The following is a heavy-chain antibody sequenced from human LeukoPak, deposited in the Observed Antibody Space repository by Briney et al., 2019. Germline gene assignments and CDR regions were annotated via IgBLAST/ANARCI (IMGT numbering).Heavy chain of an antibody. Sequence: SSETLSLSCAVYGGSFSGYYWSWIRQPPGKGLEWIGEINHSGSTNYNPSLKSRVTISVDTSKNQFSLKLSSVTAADTAVYYCARGRFRGKTFDYWGQGTLVTVSS. CDR3: ARGRFRGKTFDY. CDR2: INHSGST. D-gene: IGHD3-10*01. CDR1: GGSFSGYY. V-gene: IGHV4-34*01. J-gene: IGHJ4*02.